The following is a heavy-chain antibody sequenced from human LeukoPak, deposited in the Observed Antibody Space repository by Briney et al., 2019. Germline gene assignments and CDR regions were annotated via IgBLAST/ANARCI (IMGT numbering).Heavy chain of an antibody. CDR3: AREVPAAINWFDP. CDR2: ISSSGSTI. D-gene: IGHD2-2*01. Sequence: PGWSLRLSCAASGFTFSDYYMSWIRQAAGRGVEGVSYISSSGSTIYYADSVKGRFTISRDNAKNSLYLQMNSLRAEDTAVYYCAREVPAAINWFDPWGQGTLVTVSS. V-gene: IGHV3-11*01. J-gene: IGHJ5*02. CDR1: GFTFSDYY.